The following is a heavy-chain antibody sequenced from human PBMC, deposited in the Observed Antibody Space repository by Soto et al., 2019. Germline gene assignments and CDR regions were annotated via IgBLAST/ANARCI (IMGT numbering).Heavy chain of an antibody. J-gene: IGHJ4*02. CDR2: ISTTSDYT. D-gene: IGHD6-13*01. V-gene: IGHV3-11*06. CDR3: ARDRDLTSSWSFDY. Sequence: GGSLRLSCAASGFTFSDYYMTWIRQAPGEGLEWVSYISTTSDYTNYADSVKGRFTISRDNAKNSLYLQMNSLRAEDTAVYYCARDRDLTSSWSFDYWGQGTLVTVS. CDR1: GFTFSDYY.